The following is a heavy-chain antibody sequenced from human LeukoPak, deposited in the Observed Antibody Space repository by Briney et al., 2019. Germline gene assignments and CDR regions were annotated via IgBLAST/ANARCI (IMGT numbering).Heavy chain of an antibody. D-gene: IGHD2-2*02. J-gene: IGHJ4*02. CDR3: AKDRRYCSSTSCYNSGEIDY. V-gene: IGHV3-23*01. Sequence: PGGSLRLSCAASGFTFSNYVVGWVRQAPGKGLEWVSAISVSGGSTYYAESVKGRFTISRDNSKNTLNLQMNSLRADDTAVYYCAKDRRYCSSTSCYNSGEIDYWGQGILVTVSS. CDR1: GFTFSNYV. CDR2: ISVSGGST.